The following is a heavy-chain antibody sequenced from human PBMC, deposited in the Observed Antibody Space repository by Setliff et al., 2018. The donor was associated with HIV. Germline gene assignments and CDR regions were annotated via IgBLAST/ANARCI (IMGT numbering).Heavy chain of an antibody. CDR1: GFTFTSYW. CDR3: AKDRGGGSYFDY. CDR2: IRYGSINK. D-gene: IGHD1-26*01. Sequence: PGGSLRLSCAASGFTFTSYWMIWVRQAPGKGLEWVAFIRYGSINKYYADSVKGRFTISRDNSKSTLYLKMNSLRAEDTAVYYCAKDRGGGSYFDYWGQGTLVTVSS. V-gene: IGHV3-30*02. J-gene: IGHJ4*02.